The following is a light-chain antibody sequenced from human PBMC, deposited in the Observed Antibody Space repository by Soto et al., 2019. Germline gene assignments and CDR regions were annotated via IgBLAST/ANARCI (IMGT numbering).Light chain of an antibody. V-gene: IGKV1-8*01. CDR3: QQSYSTLRT. J-gene: IGKJ1*01. Sequence: AIRMTQSPSSLSASPGDRFTITCLASQDISSYLAWYQQKPGKAPNLLIYKASTLKSGVPSRFSGSGSGTDFTLTISSLQPEDFATYYCQQSYSTLRTFGQGTKVDIK. CDR1: QDISSY. CDR2: KAS.